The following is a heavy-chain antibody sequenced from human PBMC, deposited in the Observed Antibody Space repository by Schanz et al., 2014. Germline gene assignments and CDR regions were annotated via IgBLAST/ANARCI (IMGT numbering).Heavy chain of an antibody. CDR3: ARVPRRVTTLGGGSRYYFDY. D-gene: IGHD4-17*01. CDR2: ISCSGGST. Sequence: EVQLVESGGGLVQPGGSLRLSCAASRFTFSNYAMSWVRQAPGKGLEWVSAISCSGGSTYYADSVKGRFTISRDNSKNTLYLQLNRLRAEDTAVYYCARVPRRVTTLGGGSRYYFDYWGQGTLVTVSS. V-gene: IGHV3-23*04. CDR1: RFTFSNYA. J-gene: IGHJ4*02.